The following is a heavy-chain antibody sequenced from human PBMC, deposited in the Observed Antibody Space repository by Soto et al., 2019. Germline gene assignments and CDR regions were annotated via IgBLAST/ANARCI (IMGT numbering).Heavy chain of an antibody. V-gene: IGHV1-46*01. CDR3: ARDGGYCSGGSCYNYYYYGMDV. Sequence: GASVKVSCKASGYTFTSYYMHWVRQAPGQGLEWMGIINPSGGSTSYAQKFQGRVTTTRDTSTSTVYMELSSLRSEDTAVYYCARDGGYCSGGSCYNYYYYGMDVWGQGTTVTVSS. J-gene: IGHJ6*02. CDR1: GYTFTSYY. CDR2: INPSGGST. D-gene: IGHD2-15*01.